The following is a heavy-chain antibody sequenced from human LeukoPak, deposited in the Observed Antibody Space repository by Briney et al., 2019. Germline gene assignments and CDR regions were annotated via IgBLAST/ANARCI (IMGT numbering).Heavy chain of an antibody. D-gene: IGHD2-21*01. J-gene: IGHJ4*02. V-gene: IGHV7-4-1*02. CDR1: GYPFTSYA. Sequence: VASVKVSCKASGYPFTSYAMNWVRQAPGQGLEWMGWINTNTGNPTYAQGFTGRFVFSLDTSVSTAYLQISSLKAEDTAVYYCARGINLWPFDYWGQGTLVTVSS. CDR3: ARGINLWPFDY. CDR2: INTNTGNP.